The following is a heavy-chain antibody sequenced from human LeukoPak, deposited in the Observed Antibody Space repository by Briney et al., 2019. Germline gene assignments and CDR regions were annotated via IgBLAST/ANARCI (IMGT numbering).Heavy chain of an antibody. CDR2: ISSSGGST. J-gene: IGHJ4*02. Sequence: GGSLRLSCAASGFTFSSYAMSWVRQAPGEGLEWVSAISSSGGSTYYASSVKGRLTISRVNSKHTLYLQMNSLRAEDTAVYYRAKEYYDFWSGYYGYWRQGTLLTVSS. V-gene: IGHV3-23*01. CDR1: GFTFSSYA. CDR3: AKEYYDFWSGYYGY. D-gene: IGHD3-3*01.